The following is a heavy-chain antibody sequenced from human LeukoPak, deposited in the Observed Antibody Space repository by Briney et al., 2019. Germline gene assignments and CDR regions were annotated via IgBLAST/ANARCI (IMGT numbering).Heavy chain of an antibody. CDR1: GFTFSDYY. CDR3: ARVPFGEWELLFQGGFDY. V-gene: IGHV4-38-2*01. Sequence: GSLRLSCAASGFTFSDYYMSWIRQAPGKGLEWIGSIYYSGRPYYNPSLKSRGTISVDTPKNQFSLKLSSVTAADTAVYYWARVPFGEWELLFQGGFDYWGQGTLVTVSS. D-gene: IGHD1-26*01. J-gene: IGHJ4*02. CDR2: IYYSGRP.